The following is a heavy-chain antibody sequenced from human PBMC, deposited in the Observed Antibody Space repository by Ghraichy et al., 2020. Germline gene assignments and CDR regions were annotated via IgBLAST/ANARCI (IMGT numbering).Heavy chain of an antibody. D-gene: IGHD7-27*01. CDR1: DGSISSSNSYY. V-gene: IGHV4-39*01. CDR3: AKHFAVNPAWGFDY. Sequence: SETLSLTCTVSDGSISSSNSYYWGWIRQPPGKGLEWIVSIYYTGSPDYYNPSRRIRFTIAVDTSRNQLSLKLTSVTAAGTAVYYCAKHFAVNPAWGFDYWGPGTLLTVSS. J-gene: IGHJ4*02. CDR2: IYYTGSP.